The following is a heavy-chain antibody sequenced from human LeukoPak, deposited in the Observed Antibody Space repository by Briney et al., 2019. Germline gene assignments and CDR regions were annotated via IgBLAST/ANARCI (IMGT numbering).Heavy chain of an antibody. D-gene: IGHD2-21*02. CDR1: GFTFSSYA. CDR3: AKITYCGGDCYSYFDY. V-gene: IGHV3-23*01. J-gene: IGHJ4*02. Sequence: PGGSLRLSCAASGFTFSSYAMSWVRQAPGKGLEWVSAIRGSGGSTYYADSVKGRFTISRDNSKNTLYLQMNSLRAEDTAVYYCAKITYCGGDCYSYFDYWGQGTLVTVSS. CDR2: IRGSGGST.